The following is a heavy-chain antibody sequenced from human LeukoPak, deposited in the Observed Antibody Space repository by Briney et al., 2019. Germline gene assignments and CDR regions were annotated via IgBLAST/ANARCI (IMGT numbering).Heavy chain of an antibody. CDR3: ARDVGITGTIRNWFDP. Sequence: LVKVSCKASGGTFSSYAISWVRQAPGQGLEWMGGIIPIFGTANYAQKFQGRVTITADESTSTAYMELSSLRSEDTAVYYCARDVGITGTIRNWFDPWGQGTLVTVSS. V-gene: IGHV1-69*13. D-gene: IGHD1/OR15-1a*01. CDR2: IIPIFGTA. J-gene: IGHJ5*02. CDR1: GGTFSSYA.